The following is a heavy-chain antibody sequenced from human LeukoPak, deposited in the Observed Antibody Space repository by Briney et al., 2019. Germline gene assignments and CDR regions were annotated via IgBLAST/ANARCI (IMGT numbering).Heavy chain of an antibody. J-gene: IGHJ4*02. D-gene: IGHD6-6*01. Sequence: ASVKVSCKASGYTFTAYYLHWVRQPPGQGLEWLGWINPNSGSTIYPQKFQGRVTMTTDTSISTAYMELNRLISDDTAVYYCARPRDMYTSSPSLDSWGQGALVTVSS. CDR2: INPNSGST. V-gene: IGHV1-2*02. CDR1: GYTFTAYY. CDR3: ARPRDMYTSSPSLDS.